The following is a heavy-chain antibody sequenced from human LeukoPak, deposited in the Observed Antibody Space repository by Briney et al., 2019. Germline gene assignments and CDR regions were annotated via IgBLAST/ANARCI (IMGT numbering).Heavy chain of an antibody. V-gene: IGHV3-64*01. CDR3: ARDLWATEHGDPC. J-gene: IGHJ1*01. D-gene: IGHD4-17*01. CDR1: GFTFSSYA. Sequence: PGGSLRLSCAASGFTFSSYAMHWVRQAPGKGLEYVSAISSNGGSTYYANSVKGRFTISRDNSKNTLYLQMGSLRAEDMAVYYCARDLWATEHGDPCWGQGTLVTVSS. CDR2: ISSNGGST.